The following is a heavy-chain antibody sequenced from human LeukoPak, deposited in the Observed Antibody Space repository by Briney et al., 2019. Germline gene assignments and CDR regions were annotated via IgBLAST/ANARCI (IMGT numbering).Heavy chain of an antibody. D-gene: IGHD3-22*01. V-gene: IGHV1-18*01. CDR1: GYTFTSYG. CDR2: ISAYNGNT. J-gene: IGHJ4*02. Sequence: ASVKVSCKASGYTFTSYGISWVRQAPGQGLEWMGWISAYNGNTNYAQKLQGRVTMTTDTSTSTAYMELRSLRSDDTAVYYCARDYQYYYDSSGYFIFDYRGQGTLVTVSS. CDR3: ARDYQYYYDSSGYFIFDY.